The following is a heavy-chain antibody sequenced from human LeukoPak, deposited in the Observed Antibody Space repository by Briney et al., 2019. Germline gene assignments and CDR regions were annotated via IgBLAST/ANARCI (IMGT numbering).Heavy chain of an antibody. CDR3: ARDTDFWSGHSQFFDF. CDR2: ISSTGNTI. J-gene: IGHJ4*02. CDR1: GFTFSSYE. V-gene: IGHV3-48*03. D-gene: IGHD3-3*01. Sequence: PGGSLRLSCAASGFTFSSYEMNWVRQAPGKGLEWLSYISSTGNTIYYVDSVKGRFTISRDNAKNSLFLQMNSLRAEDTAVYYCARDTDFWSGHSQFFDFWGQGTLVTVSS.